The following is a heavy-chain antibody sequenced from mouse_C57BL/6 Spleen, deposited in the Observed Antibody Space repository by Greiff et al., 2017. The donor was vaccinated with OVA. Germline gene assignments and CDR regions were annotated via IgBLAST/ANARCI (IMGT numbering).Heavy chain of an antibody. CDR2: IYPGDGDT. CDR3: ARFDYDALDY. Sequence: QVQLQQSGPELVKPGASVKISCKASGYAFSSSWMNWVKQRPGKGLEWIGRIYPGDGDTNYNGKFKGKATLTADKSSSTAYMQLSSLTSEDSAVYFCARFDYDALDYWGQVTTLTVSS. CDR1: GYAFSSSW. J-gene: IGHJ2*01. D-gene: IGHD2-4*01. V-gene: IGHV1-82*01.